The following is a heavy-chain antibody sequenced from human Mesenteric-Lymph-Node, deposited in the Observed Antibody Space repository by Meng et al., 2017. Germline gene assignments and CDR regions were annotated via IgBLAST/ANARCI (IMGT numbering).Heavy chain of an antibody. CDR2: ISGSGGST. CDR3: AKDQGYDSSGYYYYYYGMDV. Sequence: GESLKISCAASGFTFSSYAMSWVRQAPGKGLEWVSAISGSGGSTYYADSVKGRFTISRDNSKNTLYLQMNSLRAEDTAVYYCAKDQGYDSSGYYYYYYGMDVWGQGTTVTVSS. V-gene: IGHV3-23*01. D-gene: IGHD3-22*01. J-gene: IGHJ6*02. CDR1: GFTFSSYA.